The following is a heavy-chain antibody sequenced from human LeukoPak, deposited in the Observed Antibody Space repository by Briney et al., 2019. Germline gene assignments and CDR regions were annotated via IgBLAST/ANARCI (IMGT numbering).Heavy chain of an antibody. CDR1: GYTFTGYY. Sequence: ASVKVSCKASGYTFTGYYMHWVRQAPGQGLEWMGWINPNSGGTNYAQKFQGRVTMTRDTSISTAYMELSRLRSEDTAVYYCASSGPTVTTDYYYGMDVWGQGTTVTVSS. D-gene: IGHD4-11*01. CDR3: ASSGPTVTTDYYYGMDV. V-gene: IGHV1-2*02. J-gene: IGHJ6*02. CDR2: INPNSGGT.